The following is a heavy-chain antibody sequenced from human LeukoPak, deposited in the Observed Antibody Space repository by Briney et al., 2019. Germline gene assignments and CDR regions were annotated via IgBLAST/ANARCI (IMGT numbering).Heavy chain of an antibody. CDR2: ISSSSSYI. J-gene: IGHJ3*02. V-gene: IGHV3-21*01. Sequence: GGSLRLSCAASGFTFSSYSRNWVRQAPGKGLEWVSSISSSSSYIYYADSVKGRFTISRDNAKNSLYLQMNSLRAEDTAVYYCARDRYSSWYAFDIWGQGTMVTVSS. CDR1: GFTFSSYS. D-gene: IGHD6-13*01. CDR3: ARDRYSSWYAFDI.